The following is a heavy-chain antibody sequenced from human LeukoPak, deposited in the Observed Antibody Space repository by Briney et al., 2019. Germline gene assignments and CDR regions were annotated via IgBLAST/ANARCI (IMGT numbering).Heavy chain of an antibody. Sequence: ASVKVSCKASGYTVTNYDINWVRQATGQGPEWMAWLNPKSGDTGFAQKFQGRLTIKRDTSINTAYMELSSLRSEDTAVYYCARGVPSSWSGDEYFQHWGQGTLVTVSS. CDR3: ARGVPSSWSGDEYFQH. D-gene: IGHD6-13*01. CDR2: LNPKSGDT. J-gene: IGHJ1*01. V-gene: IGHV1-8*03. CDR1: GYTVTNYD.